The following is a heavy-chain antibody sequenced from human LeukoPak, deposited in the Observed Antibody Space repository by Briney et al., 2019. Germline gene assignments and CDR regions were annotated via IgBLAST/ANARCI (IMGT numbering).Heavy chain of an antibody. CDR3: TRDQVQLCSSRSCYVIDN. CDR1: GFTFDLYA. CDR2: MSYGGSNK. V-gene: IGHV3-30*04. Sequence: GGSLRLSCAASGFTFDLYAMHGVRQAPGRGLEWVAFMSYGGSNKYYADSVKGRFTISRDYSQNTLHLQMSSLRVADTAVYYCTRDQVQLCSSRSCYVIDNWGPGTLVAVSS. D-gene: IGHD2-2*01. J-gene: IGHJ4*02.